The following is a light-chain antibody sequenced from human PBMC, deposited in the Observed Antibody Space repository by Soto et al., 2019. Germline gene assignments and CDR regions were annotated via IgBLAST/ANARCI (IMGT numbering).Light chain of an antibody. V-gene: IGLV1-40*01. CDR3: QSYDSNLSVV. CDR2: GNS. CDR1: SSNIGTGYD. J-gene: IGLJ2*01. Sequence: QSVLTQPPSVSGAPGQRVTICCTGSSSNIGTGYDVHWYQQLPGTAPKLLIYGNSNRPSGVPDRFSGSKSGTSASLAITGLQAEDEADYYCQSYDSNLSVVFGAGTKLTVL.